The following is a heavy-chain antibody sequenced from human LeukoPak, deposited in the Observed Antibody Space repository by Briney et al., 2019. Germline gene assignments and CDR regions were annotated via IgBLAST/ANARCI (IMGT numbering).Heavy chain of an antibody. CDR3: ARERGYYDSREPTPEYFAY. CDR2: IYTSGST. J-gene: IGHJ4*02. CDR1: GGSLSSGSYY. D-gene: IGHD3-22*01. Sequence: SETLSLTCTVSGGSLSSGSYYWSWIRQPAGKGLEWLGRIYTSGSTNYNPSLKSRVSISVDTSKNQFSLKLTSVTPADTAVYYSARERGYYDSREPTPEYFAYGGQETLVTVSS. V-gene: IGHV4-61*02.